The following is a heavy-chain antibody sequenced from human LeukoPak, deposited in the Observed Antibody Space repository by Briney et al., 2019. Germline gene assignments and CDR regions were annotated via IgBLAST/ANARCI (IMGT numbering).Heavy chain of an antibody. J-gene: IGHJ5*02. V-gene: IGHV1-2*02. CDR1: GYTFTGYY. CDR3: ARDSPPDIVVVPAATNWFDP. D-gene: IGHD2-2*01. Sequence: SVKVSCKASGYTFTGYYMPWVRQAPGQGLEWMGWINPNSGGTNYAQKFQGRVTMTRDTSISTAYMELSRLRSDDTAVYYCARDSPPDIVVVPAATNWFDPWGQGTLVTVSS. CDR2: INPNSGGT.